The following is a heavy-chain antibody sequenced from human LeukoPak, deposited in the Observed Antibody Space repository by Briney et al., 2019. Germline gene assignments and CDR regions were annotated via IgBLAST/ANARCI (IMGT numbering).Heavy chain of an antibody. D-gene: IGHD2-15*01. Sequence: GASVRVSCKVSGYTLTELSMHWVRQAPGKGLEWMGGFDPEDGETIYAQKFQGRVTMTEDTSTDTAYVELSSLRSEDTAVYYCATSQAALGASDAFDIWGQGTMVTVSS. CDR2: FDPEDGET. CDR3: ATSQAALGASDAFDI. V-gene: IGHV1-24*01. J-gene: IGHJ3*02. CDR1: GYTLTELS.